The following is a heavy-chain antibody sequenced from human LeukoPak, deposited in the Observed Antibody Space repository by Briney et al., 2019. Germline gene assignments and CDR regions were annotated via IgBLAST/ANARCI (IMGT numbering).Heavy chain of an antibody. D-gene: IGHD5-12*01. J-gene: IGHJ4*02. CDR1: GYTFTNYY. V-gene: IGHV1-46*01. CDR3: AREGEIGYDLSDY. CDR2: INPSGGST. Sequence: ASVKVSCKASGYTFTNYYMNWVRQAPGQGLEWMGIINPSGGSTSYAQKFQGRVTVTRDTSTSTVDMELSSLRSEDTAMYYCAREGEIGYDLSDYWGQGTLVTVSS.